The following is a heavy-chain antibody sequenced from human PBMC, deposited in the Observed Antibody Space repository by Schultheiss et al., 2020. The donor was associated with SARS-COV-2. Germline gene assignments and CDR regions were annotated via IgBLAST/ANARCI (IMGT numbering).Heavy chain of an antibody. CDR2: INPNSGGT. Sequence: ASVKVSCKASGYTFTGYYMHWVRQAPGQGLEWMGWINPNSGGTNYAQKFQGRVTITADESTSTAYMELSSLRSEDTAVYYCARSSGGKWELLSWGQGTLVTVSS. J-gene: IGHJ5*02. CDR1: GYTFTGYY. CDR3: ARSSGGKWELLS. V-gene: IGHV1-2*02. D-gene: IGHD1-26*01.